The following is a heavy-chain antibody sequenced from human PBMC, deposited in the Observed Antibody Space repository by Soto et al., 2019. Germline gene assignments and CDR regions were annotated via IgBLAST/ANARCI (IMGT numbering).Heavy chain of an antibody. D-gene: IGHD3-16*02. CDR3: SRGGNSGYNY. CDR2: ISDTGGNT. Sequence: EVQLLESGGGLVQPGGSLRLSCAASGFTFSSYTMAWVRQAPWKGLDWVSSISDTGGNTYYADSVKGRFTISRDNSKNTLYLQMNSLRADDTALYYCSRGGNSGYNYWGQGALVTVSS. J-gene: IGHJ4*02. V-gene: IGHV3-23*01. CDR1: GFTFSSYT.